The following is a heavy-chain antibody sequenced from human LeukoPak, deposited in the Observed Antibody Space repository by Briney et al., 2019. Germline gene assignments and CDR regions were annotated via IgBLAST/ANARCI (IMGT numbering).Heavy chain of an antibody. Sequence: ASVKVSCKASGYTFTSYGIIWVRQAPGQGLEWVGWISTYNGNTNYAQKIQGRVTMTTDTSTSTAYMELRSLRSDDTAAYYCARDLPYSSSWESIDYWGQGTLITVSS. D-gene: IGHD6-13*01. J-gene: IGHJ4*02. CDR1: GYTFTSYG. CDR2: ISTYNGNT. CDR3: ARDLPYSSSWESIDY. V-gene: IGHV1-18*01.